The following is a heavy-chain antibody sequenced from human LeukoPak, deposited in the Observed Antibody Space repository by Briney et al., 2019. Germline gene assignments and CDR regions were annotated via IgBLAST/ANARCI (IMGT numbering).Heavy chain of an antibody. CDR2: ISSSSSYI. CDR3: ARVLRYFDWLKYMGVGVSHMDV. V-gene: IGHV3-21*01. Sequence: GGSLRLSCAASGFTFSSYSMNWVRQAPGKGLEWVSSISSSSSYIYYADSVKGRFTISRDNAKNPLYLQMNSLRAEDTAVYYCARVLRYFDWLKYMGVGVSHMDVWGKGTTVTVSS. CDR1: GFTFSSYS. J-gene: IGHJ6*03. D-gene: IGHD3-9*01.